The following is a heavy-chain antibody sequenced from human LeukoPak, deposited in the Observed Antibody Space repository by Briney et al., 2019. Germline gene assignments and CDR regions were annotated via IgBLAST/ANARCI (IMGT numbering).Heavy chain of an antibody. V-gene: IGHV1-18*01. D-gene: IGHD2-2*01. J-gene: IGHJ5*02. Sequence: GASVKVSCKASGYTFTSYGISWVRQAPGQGLEWMGWISAYNGNTNYAQKLQGRVTMTTDTSTSTAYMELRSLRSDDTAVYYCARAGGYCSSTSCYESWYNWFDPWGRGTLVTVSS. CDR3: ARAGGYCSSTSCYESWYNWFDP. CDR1: GYTFTSYG. CDR2: ISAYNGNT.